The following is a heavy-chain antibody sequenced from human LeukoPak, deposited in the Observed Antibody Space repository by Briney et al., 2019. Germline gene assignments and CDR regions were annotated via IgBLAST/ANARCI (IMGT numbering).Heavy chain of an antibody. CDR1: GYNFTSYW. V-gene: IGHV5-51*01. J-gene: IGHJ3*02. Sequence: MRGESLKISCKGSGYNFTSYWIGWVRQMPGKGLEWMGIIYPGDSDTRYSPSFQGQVTISADKSISTAYLQWSSLKASDTAMYYCASGYCSGGSCFYDAFDIWGQGTMVTVSS. CDR2: IYPGDSDT. D-gene: IGHD2-15*01. CDR3: ASGYCSGGSCFYDAFDI.